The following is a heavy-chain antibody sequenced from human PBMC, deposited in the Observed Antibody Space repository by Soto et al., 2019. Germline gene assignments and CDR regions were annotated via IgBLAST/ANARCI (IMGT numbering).Heavy chain of an antibody. CDR2: ISGGGGST. Sequence: GGSLRLSCAASGFSFGGYAVTWVRQAPGKGLEWVSAISGGGGSTYYADSVKGRFTISRDNSKNTVFLQMNSLRAGDTALYYCAKTESFNGYYNAFDYWGQGTRVTVSS. J-gene: IGHJ4*02. CDR3: AKTESFNGYYNAFDY. CDR1: GFSFGGYA. V-gene: IGHV3-23*01. D-gene: IGHD3-9*01.